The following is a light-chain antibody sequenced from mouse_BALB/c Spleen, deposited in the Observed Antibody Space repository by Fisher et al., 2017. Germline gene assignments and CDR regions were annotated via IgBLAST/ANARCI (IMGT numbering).Light chain of an antibody. J-gene: IGKJ4*01. CDR1: SSVSY. V-gene: IGKV4-57*01. Sequence: IVMTQTPAIMSASPGEKVTMTCSASSSVSYMHWYQQKSGTSPKLWIYSTSNLASGVPARFSGSGSGTSYSLTISSMEAEDAATYYCQQRSSYPFTFGSGTKLEIK. CDR2: STS. CDR3: QQRSSYPFT.